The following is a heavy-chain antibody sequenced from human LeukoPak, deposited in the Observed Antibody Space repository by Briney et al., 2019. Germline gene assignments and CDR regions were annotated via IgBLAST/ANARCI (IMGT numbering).Heavy chain of an antibody. V-gene: IGHV1-2*02. D-gene: IGHD3-9*01. J-gene: IGHJ4*02. CDR3: ATAQLRYFDWLLTFDY. CDR1: GYTFTGYY. Sequence: ASVKVSCKASGYTFTGYYVHWVRQAPGQGLEWMGWINPSSGGTNYAQKFQGRVTMTEDTSTDTAYMELSSLRSEDTAVYYCATAQLRYFDWLLTFDYWGQGTLVTVSS. CDR2: INPSSGGT.